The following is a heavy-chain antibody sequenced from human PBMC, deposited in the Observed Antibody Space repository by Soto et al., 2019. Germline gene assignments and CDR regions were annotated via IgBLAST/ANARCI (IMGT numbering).Heavy chain of an antibody. CDR1: GGSFRGFY. V-gene: IGHV4-34*01. D-gene: IGHD3-3*01. Sequence: QVQLQQWGAGLLKPSETLSLTCAVSGGSFRGFYWTWIRQSPGKGLEWLGDINHVGITNYNPSLTSRASIPVATSKSQFSLKLSSVTAADTAVYYCARAHDFWGGRQQPIDSWGQGTLVTVSS. J-gene: IGHJ4*02. CDR3: ARAHDFWGGRQQPIDS. CDR2: INHVGIT.